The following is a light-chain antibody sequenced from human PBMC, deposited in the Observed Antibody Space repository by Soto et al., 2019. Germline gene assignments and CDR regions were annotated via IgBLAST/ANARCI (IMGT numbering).Light chain of an antibody. CDR2: DAS. Sequence: DIQRTQSPSTLSASVGDRVTITCRASQSISSWLAWYQQKPGKAPKLLIYDASSLESGVPSRFSGSGSGTEFTLTISSLQPDDFATYYCQQYNSYTWTFGQRAMV. CDR3: QQYNSYTWT. CDR1: QSISSW. V-gene: IGKV1-5*01. J-gene: IGKJ1*01.